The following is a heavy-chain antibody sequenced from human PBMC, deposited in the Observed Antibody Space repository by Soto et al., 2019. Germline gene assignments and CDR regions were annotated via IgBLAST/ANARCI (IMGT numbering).Heavy chain of an antibody. J-gene: IGHJ5*02. V-gene: IGHV3-7*03. Sequence: EVQLVESGGGLVQPGGSLSLSCAASGFTFSSYWMDWVRQAPGKGLEWVANIKQDGREKYYVDSVKGRFTISRYNAKNSLYLQMNSLRAEDTAVYYCAREGSLYFDWLLTTTWGQGTLVTVSS. D-gene: IGHD3-9*01. CDR1: GFTFSSYW. CDR3: AREGSLYFDWLLTTT. CDR2: IKQDGREK.